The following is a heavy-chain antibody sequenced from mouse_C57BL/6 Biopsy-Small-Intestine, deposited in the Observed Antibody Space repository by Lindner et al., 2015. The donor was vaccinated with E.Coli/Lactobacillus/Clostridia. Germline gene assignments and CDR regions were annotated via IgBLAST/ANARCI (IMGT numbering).Heavy chain of an antibody. D-gene: IGHD4-1*01. V-gene: IGHV1-82*01. CDR1: GYAFSSSW. CDR2: ISPGDGDT. CDR3: AKLGTGYYFDY. Sequence: VQLQESGPELVKPGASVKISCKASGYAFSSSWMNWVKQRPGKGLEWIGRISPGDGDTNYNGKFKGKATLTADKSSSTAYMQLSSLTSEDSAVYYCAKLGTGYYFDYWGQGTTLTVSS. J-gene: IGHJ2*01.